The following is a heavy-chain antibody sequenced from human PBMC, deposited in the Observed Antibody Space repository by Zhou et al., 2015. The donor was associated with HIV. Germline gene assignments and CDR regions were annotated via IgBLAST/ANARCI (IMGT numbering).Heavy chain of an antibody. D-gene: IGHD2-15*01. Sequence: QVQLVQSGAEVKKPGSSVKVSCKASGGTFSSYAISWVRQAPGQGLEWMGGIIPIFGTANYAQKFQGRVTITADESTSTAYMELSSLRSEDTAVYYCARGAVYCSGGSCYRGRSDAFDIWGQGTMVTVSS. CDR2: IIPIFGTA. V-gene: IGHV1-69*01. CDR1: GGTFSSYA. J-gene: IGHJ3*02. CDR3: ARGAVYCSGGSCYRGRSDAFDI.